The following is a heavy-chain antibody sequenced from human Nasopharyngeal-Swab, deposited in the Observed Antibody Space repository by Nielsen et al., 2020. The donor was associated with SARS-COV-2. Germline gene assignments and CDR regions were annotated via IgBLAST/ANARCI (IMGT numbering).Heavy chain of an antibody. CDR2: INPNSGGT. V-gene: IGHV1-2*02. Sequence: ASVKVSCKASGYTFTGYYMHWVRQAPGQGLEWMGWINPNSGGTNYAQKFQGRVTMTRDTSISTAYMELSRLRSEDTAVYYCARGVIAVAGGYYYYYGMDVWGQGTTVTVSS. D-gene: IGHD6-19*01. CDR3: ARGVIAVAGGYYYYYGMDV. J-gene: IGHJ6*02. CDR1: GYTFTGYY.